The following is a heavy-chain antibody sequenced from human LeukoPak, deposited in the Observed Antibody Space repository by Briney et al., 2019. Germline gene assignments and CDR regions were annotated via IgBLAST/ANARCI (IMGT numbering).Heavy chain of an antibody. D-gene: IGHD1-26*01. Sequence: GGSLRLSCAASGFTFSSYAMHWVRQAPGKGLEWVAVISYDGSNKYYADSVKGRFTISRDNSKNTLYLQMNSLRAEDTAVYYRARVREARFDYWGQGTLVTVSS. CDR3: ARVREARFDY. J-gene: IGHJ4*02. CDR1: GFTFSSYA. CDR2: ISYDGSNK. V-gene: IGHV3-30*04.